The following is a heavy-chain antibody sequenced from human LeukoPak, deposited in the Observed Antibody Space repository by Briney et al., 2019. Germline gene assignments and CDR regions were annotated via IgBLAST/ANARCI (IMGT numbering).Heavy chain of an antibody. Sequence: GESLRLSRAASGXTLSIYDVHWVRQATGEGLEWVSAIGTAGDTYYPGSVKRRFTISRENAKNYLYLQMNSLRAGDTAVYYCARTRSMAGTWESYYFDYWGQGPLVIVSS. D-gene: IGHD6-19*01. CDR2: IGTAGDT. J-gene: IGHJ4*02. CDR3: ARTRSMAGTWESYYFDY. CDR1: GXTLSIYD. V-gene: IGHV3-13*04.